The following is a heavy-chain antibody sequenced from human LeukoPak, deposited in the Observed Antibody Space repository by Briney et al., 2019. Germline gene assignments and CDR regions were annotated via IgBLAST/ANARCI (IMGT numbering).Heavy chain of an antibody. D-gene: IGHD5-24*01. CDR2: INPNSGGT. J-gene: IGHJ4*02. Sequence: ASVKVSCKASGYTFTGYYMHWVRQAPGQGLEWMGWINPNSGGTNYAQKFQGRVTMTRDTSISTAYMELSRLRSDDTAVYCCARVVEMATIGRGIFDYWGQGTLVTVSS. V-gene: IGHV1-2*02. CDR1: GYTFTGYY. CDR3: ARVVEMATIGRGIFDY.